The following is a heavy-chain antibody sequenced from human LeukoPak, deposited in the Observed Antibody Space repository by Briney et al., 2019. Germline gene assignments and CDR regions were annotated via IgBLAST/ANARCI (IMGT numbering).Heavy chain of an antibody. D-gene: IGHD3-3*01. CDR1: GGTFSSHS. CDR2: IIPVFGTA. V-gene: IGHV1-69*13. Sequence: GASVKVSCKASGGTFSSHSIAWVRQAPGQGLEWMGTIIPVFGTADYAQKFQGRVTITADGSTSSVYMELSSLRSDDTAVYYCARDRLYYDFWSGRENNWFDPWGQGTLVTVSS. J-gene: IGHJ5*02. CDR3: ARDRLYYDFWSGRENNWFDP.